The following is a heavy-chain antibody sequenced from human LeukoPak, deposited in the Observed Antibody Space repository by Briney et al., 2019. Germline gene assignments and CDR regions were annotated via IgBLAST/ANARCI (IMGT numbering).Heavy chain of an antibody. V-gene: IGHV4-59*08. CDR1: GGSISSYY. Sequence: SETLSLTCTVSGGSISSYYWSWIRQPPRKGLEWIGYIYYSGSTNYNPSLKSRVTISVDTSKNQFSLKLSSVTAADTAVYYCARLGRRYFDWSNIDYWGQGTLVTVSS. D-gene: IGHD3-9*01. CDR3: ARLGRRYFDWSNIDY. J-gene: IGHJ4*02. CDR2: IYYSGST.